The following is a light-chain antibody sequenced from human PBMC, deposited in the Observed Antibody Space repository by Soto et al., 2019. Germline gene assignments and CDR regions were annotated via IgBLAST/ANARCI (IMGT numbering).Light chain of an antibody. J-gene: IGKJ5*01. CDR2: ASS. CDR1: QSSGSNF. CDR3: KLYGISPH. V-gene: IGKV3-20*01. Sequence: EIVLTQSPGTLSLSPGEGATLSCKTSQSSGSNFLAWYQHKPGQAPRLLIYASSNRATGIPNRFSGSASGTDFTLNINRLEPEDFAVYYCKLYGISPHFGQGTRLEI.